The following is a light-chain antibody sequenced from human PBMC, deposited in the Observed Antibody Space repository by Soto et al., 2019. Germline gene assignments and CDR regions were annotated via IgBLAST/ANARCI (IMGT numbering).Light chain of an antibody. V-gene: IGLV2-14*01. J-gene: IGLJ1*01. CDR1: SSDVGYYNY. CDR3: SSYTSSITPHNV. Sequence: QSVLTQPAALSGSPGQSITISCTGTSSDVGYYNYVSWYQQHPGKAPKLMIYDVSNRPSGVSNRFSGSKSGNTASLTISGLQAEDEADFYGSSYTSSITPHNVFGTGTKVTVL. CDR2: DVS.